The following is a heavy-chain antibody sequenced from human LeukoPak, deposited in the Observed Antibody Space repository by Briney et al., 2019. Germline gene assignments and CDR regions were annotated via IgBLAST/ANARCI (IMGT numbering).Heavy chain of an antibody. CDR2: ISGSGGST. D-gene: IGHD6-19*01. J-gene: IGHJ4*02. V-gene: IGHV3-23*01. CDR3: AKDLSSGWPYSFDY. CDR1: GFTFGSYA. Sequence: GGSPLLPCAASGFTFGSYAMNWVRQAPGKGLEWVSAISGSGGSTYYADSVKGRFTISRDNSKNTLYLQMNSLRAEDTAVYYCAKDLSSGWPYSFDYWGQGTLVTVSS.